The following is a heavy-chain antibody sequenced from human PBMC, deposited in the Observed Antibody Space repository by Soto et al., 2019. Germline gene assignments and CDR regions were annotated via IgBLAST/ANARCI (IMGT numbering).Heavy chain of an antibody. J-gene: IGHJ6*02. CDR3: ARQYCITTSCYIGMDV. V-gene: IGHV5-51*01. D-gene: IGHD2-2*02. CDR1: GYSFTSFW. Sequence: PGDSLKISCMGSGYSFTSFWIAWVRQMPGKGLEWMGIIYPGDSDTRYSPSFQGQVSISADKSISTAYLQWSSLKASDTAIYYCARQYCITTSCYIGMDVWGQGTTVTVSS. CDR2: IYPGDSDT.